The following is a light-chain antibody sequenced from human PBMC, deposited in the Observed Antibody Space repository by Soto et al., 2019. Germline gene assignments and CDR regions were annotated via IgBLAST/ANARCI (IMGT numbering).Light chain of an antibody. V-gene: IGKV3-20*01. J-gene: IGKJ1*01. Sequence: EGVLPQTPSTPSLSPGERATLSCRASQSVSNNYLAWYQQKPGQAPRLLIYGASNRATGIPDRFSGSGSGTDFTLTISRLEPEDFAVYYCQQYGSSGTSGQGTKV. CDR2: GAS. CDR1: QSVSNNY. CDR3: QQYGSSGT.